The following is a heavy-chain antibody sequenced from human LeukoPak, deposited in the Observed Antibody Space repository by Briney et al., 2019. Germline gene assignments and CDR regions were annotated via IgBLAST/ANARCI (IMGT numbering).Heavy chain of an antibody. CDR2: MYYSGST. Sequence: SETLSLTCSVSGGSISSYYWSWIRQPPGKGLEWIGYMYYSGSTNYDPSLKSRVTMSVDTSKNQFSLKLNSVTAADTAVYYCASLSEYCSAGSCYSGWFDPWGQGTLVTVSS. J-gene: IGHJ5*02. D-gene: IGHD2-15*01. CDR1: GGSISSYY. V-gene: IGHV4-59*01. CDR3: ASLSEYCSAGSCYSGWFDP.